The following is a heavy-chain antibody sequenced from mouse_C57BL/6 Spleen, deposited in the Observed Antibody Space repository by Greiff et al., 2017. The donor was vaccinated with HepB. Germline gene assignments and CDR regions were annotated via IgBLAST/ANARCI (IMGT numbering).Heavy chain of an antibody. CDR2: ISSGGDYI. D-gene: IGHD1-1*01. V-gene: IGHV5-9-1*02. CDR3: TRESPLYYGSSPWFAY. J-gene: IGHJ3*01. CDR1: GFTFSSYA. Sequence: EVKLMESGEGLVKPGGSLKLSCAASGFTFSSYAMSWVRQTPEKRLEWVAYISSGGDYIYYADTVKGRFTISRDNARNTLYLQMSSLKSEDTAMYYCTRESPLYYGSSPWFAYWGQGTLVTVSA.